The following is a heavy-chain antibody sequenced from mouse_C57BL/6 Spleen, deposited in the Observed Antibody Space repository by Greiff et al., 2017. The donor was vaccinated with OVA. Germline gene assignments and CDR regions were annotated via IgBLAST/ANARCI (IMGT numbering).Heavy chain of an antibody. J-gene: IGHJ4*01. V-gene: IGHV5-17*01. CDR3: ARPGYGNYEGYYYAMDY. CDR1: GFTFSDYG. D-gene: IGHD2-10*02. CDR2: ISSGSSTI. Sequence: DVMLVESGGGLVKPGGSLKLSCAASGFTFSDYGMHWVRQAPEKGLEWVAYISSGSSTIYYADTVKGRFTISRDNAKNTLFLQMTSLRSEDTAMYYCARPGYGNYEGYYYAMDYWGQGTSVTVSS.